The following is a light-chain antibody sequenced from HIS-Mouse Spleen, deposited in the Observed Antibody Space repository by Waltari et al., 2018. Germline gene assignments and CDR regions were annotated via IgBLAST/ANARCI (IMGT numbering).Light chain of an antibody. Sequence: SYVLTQPPSVSVAPGKTARITCGGNNIGSKSVHWYQQKPGQAPVMVGYDDSDRPSWIPERFSGSNSGNTATLTISRVEAGDEADYYCQVWDSSSDHVVFGGGTKLTVL. CDR2: DDS. CDR1: NIGSKS. V-gene: IGLV3-21*03. J-gene: IGLJ2*01. CDR3: QVWDSSSDHVV.